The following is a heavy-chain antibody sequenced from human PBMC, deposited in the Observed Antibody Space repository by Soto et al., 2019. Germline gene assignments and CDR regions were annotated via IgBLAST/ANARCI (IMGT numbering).Heavy chain of an antibody. V-gene: IGHV3-30*18. CDR3: AKGTGITGTTPRFDY. J-gene: IGHJ4*02. Sequence: VQLVESGGGVVQPGRSLRLSCAASGFTFSSYGMHWVRQAPGKGLEWVAVISYDGSNKYYADSVKGRFTISRDNSKNTLYLQMNSLRAEDTAVYYCAKGTGITGTTPRFDYWGQGTLVTVSS. CDR1: GFTFSSYG. CDR2: ISYDGSNK. D-gene: IGHD1-7*01.